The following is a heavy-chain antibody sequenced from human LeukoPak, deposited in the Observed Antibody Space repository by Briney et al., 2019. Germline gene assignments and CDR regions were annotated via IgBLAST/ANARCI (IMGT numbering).Heavy chain of an antibody. J-gene: IGHJ4*02. CDR3: AKDLRGSYCTSYFDY. V-gene: IGHV3-23*01. CDR1: GFTFSSYA. CDR2: ISGSGGST. Sequence: GGSLRLSCAASGFTFSSYAVSWVRQAPGKGLEWGSGISGSGGSTYYADFVKGRFTISRDNSKNTLYLQMNSLRAEDTAVYYCAKDLRGSYCTSYFDYWGQGTLVTVSS. D-gene: IGHD1-26*01.